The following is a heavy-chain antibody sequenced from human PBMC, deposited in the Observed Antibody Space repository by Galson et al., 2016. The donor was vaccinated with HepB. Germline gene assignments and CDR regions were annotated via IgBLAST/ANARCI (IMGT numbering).Heavy chain of an antibody. CDR1: GFSLSNTRVG. D-gene: IGHD6-19*01. CDR2: IFSNDEE. Sequence: PALVKPTQTLTLTCTISGFSLSNTRVGVSWIRQPPGKALEWLAHIFSNDEESYNTSLKSRLTISKDTSKSQVVLTMTNMDPVDTATYYCARIRPYASGWYWGYFFDFWGQGTLVTVSP. CDR3: ARIRPYASGWYWGYFFDF. V-gene: IGHV2-26*03. J-gene: IGHJ4*02.